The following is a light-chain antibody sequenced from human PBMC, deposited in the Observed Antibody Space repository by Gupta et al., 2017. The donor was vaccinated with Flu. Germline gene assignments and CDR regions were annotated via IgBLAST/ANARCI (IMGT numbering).Light chain of an antibody. Sequence: DIKMTQSPSSLSASIGDRVTIICRASQSIGTYLNWYQQQPGKAPSLLIYAASNLQSGVPSRFSGGGSGTDFTLAISGLQPDDFATYFCLQGVNSPWTFGQGTKVDVK. CDR3: LQGVNSPWT. V-gene: IGKV1-39*01. J-gene: IGKJ1*01. CDR2: AAS. CDR1: QSIGTY.